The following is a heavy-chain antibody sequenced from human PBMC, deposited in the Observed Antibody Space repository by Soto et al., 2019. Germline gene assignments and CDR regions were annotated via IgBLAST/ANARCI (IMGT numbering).Heavy chain of an antibody. J-gene: IGHJ4*02. CDR3: AHRPSGWYLFDY. Sequence: QITLKESGPTLVRPTQTLTLTCTFSGFSLSTSGLGVGWIRQPPGKALEWLALIYWNDDKRYSPSLKARLTITKDASESQVVPTMTNMDPVDTATYYCAHRPSGWYLFDYWGQGTLVTVSS. D-gene: IGHD6-19*01. CDR1: GFSLSTSGLG. CDR2: IYWNDDK. V-gene: IGHV2-5*01.